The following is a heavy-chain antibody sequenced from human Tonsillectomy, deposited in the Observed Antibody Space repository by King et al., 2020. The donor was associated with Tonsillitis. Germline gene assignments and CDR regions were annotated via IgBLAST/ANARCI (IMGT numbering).Heavy chain of an antibody. Sequence: VQLVQSGGGLVKPGGSLRLSCAASGFTFSSYSMNWVRQAPGKGLEWVSSISSSSSYIYYADSVKGRCTISRDHAKNSLYLQMNSLRAEDTAVYYCARRASPVRYCVFDFPTDAFDICGQGTMVTVSS. CDR2: ISSSSSYI. CDR1: GFTFSSYS. CDR3: ARRASPVRYCVFDFPTDAFDI. V-gene: IGHV3-21*01. D-gene: IGHD3-9*01. J-gene: IGHJ3*02.